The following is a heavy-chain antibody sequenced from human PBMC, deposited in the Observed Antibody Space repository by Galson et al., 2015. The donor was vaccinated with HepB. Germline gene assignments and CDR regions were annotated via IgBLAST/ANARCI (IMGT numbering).Heavy chain of an antibody. D-gene: IGHD2-15*01. CDR3: ARDPWFGVVAATLVY. CDR1: GGTFSSYT. Sequence: SVKVSCKASGGTFSSYTISWVRQAPGQGLEWMGRIIPILGIANYAQKFQGRVTITADKSTSTAYMELSSLRSEDTAVYYCARDPWFGVVAATLVYWGQGTLVTVSS. CDR2: IIPILGIA. J-gene: IGHJ4*02. V-gene: IGHV1-69*04.